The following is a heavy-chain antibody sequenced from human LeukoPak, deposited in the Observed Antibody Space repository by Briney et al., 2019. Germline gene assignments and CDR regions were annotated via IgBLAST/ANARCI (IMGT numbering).Heavy chain of an antibody. CDR2: ITNSGGDT. Sequence: GGSLRLSCAASGFTFNEYAMSWVRQAPGKGLEWVSAITNSGGDTYHADSVKGRFTISRDNSKNTLYLQMNGLRAEDTAVYYCAKSMTTVTTNWFDPWGQGTLVTVSS. V-gene: IGHV3-23*01. CDR1: GFTFNEYA. D-gene: IGHD4-17*01. CDR3: AKSMTTVTTNWFDP. J-gene: IGHJ5*02.